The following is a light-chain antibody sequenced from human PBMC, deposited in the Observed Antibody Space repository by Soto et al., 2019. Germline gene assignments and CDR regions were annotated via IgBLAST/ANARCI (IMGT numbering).Light chain of an antibody. CDR1: QSVSSNY. CDR3: QQYGSSPIT. CDR2: GAS. V-gene: IGKV3-20*01. J-gene: IGKJ3*01. Sequence: EIVLTQSPGTLSLSPGERATLSCRASQSVSSNYLAWYQQKPGQAPRLLIYGASSRATGIPDRFSGSGSGTDFPLTISTLEPEDFAVYYCQQYGSSPITFGPGTKVDIK.